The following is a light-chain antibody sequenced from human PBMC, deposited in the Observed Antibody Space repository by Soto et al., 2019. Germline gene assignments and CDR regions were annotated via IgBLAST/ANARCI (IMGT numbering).Light chain of an antibody. CDR3: QQYGSSPIIT. V-gene: IGKV3-20*01. CDR2: GAS. Sequence: EIVLTQSPGTLSLSPGERATLSCRASQSVSSSYLAWYQQKPGQAPRLLIYGASSRVTGIPDRFSGSGSGTDFTLTISRLEPEDFAVYYCQQYGSSPIITFGPGTKVDI. J-gene: IGKJ3*01. CDR1: QSVSSSY.